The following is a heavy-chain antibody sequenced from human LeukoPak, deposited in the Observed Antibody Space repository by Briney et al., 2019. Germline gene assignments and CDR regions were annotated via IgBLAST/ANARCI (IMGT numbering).Heavy chain of an antibody. CDR2: MYYSGST. CDR1: GGSISPYY. V-gene: IGHV4-59*12. Sequence: SETLSLTCTVSGGSISPYYWSWIRQPPGKGLEWIGYMYYSGSTNYNPSLKSRVTISVDTSKNQFSLKLSSVTAADTAVYYCAGPRQLAYDYWGQGTLVTVSS. D-gene: IGHD6-13*01. J-gene: IGHJ4*02. CDR3: AGPRQLAYDY.